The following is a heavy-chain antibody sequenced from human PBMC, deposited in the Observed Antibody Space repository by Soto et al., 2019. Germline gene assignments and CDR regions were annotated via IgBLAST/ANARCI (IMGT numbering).Heavy chain of an antibody. V-gene: IGHV3-30*03. D-gene: IGHD1-1*01. CDR3: VGALENPYFYSGLNG. Sequence: GGALRLSCAASGCSFSSYGMEWVRLAPGKGLEWVAATTYDGGIKHYVDSVKGRFTISRDNSKNTLYLQMNSLRVEDTATYYCVGALENPYFYSGLNGWGKRT. CDR1: GCSFSSYG. J-gene: IGHJ6*04. CDR2: TTYDGGIK.